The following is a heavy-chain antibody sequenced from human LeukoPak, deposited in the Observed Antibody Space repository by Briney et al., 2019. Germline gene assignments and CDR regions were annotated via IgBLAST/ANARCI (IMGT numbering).Heavy chain of an antibody. V-gene: IGHV1-2*02. D-gene: IGHD3-10*01. CDR1: GYTFTGYY. Sequence: ASVKVSCKASGYTFTGYYMHWVRQAPGQGLEWMGWINPNSGGTNYAQKFQGRVTMTRDTSISTAYMELSSLRFDDTALYYCARDLDYGSGSYNGDCWGQGTQVTVSS. CDR2: INPNSGGT. CDR3: ARDLDYGSGSYNGDC. J-gene: IGHJ4*02.